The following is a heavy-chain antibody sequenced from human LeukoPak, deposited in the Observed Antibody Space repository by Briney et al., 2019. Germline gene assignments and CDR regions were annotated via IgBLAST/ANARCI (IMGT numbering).Heavy chain of an antibody. V-gene: IGHV3-11*04. CDR2: ISSSDSTI. CDR3: ARGDIVLMAGAFDI. J-gene: IGHJ3*02. CDR1: GFTFSDYY. D-gene: IGHD2-8*01. Sequence: GGSLRLSCAASGFTFSDYYMSWIRQAPGKGLEWVSYISSSDSTIYYADSVKGRFTISRDNAKNSLYLQMNSLRAEDTAVYYCARGDIVLMAGAFDIWGQGTMVTVSS.